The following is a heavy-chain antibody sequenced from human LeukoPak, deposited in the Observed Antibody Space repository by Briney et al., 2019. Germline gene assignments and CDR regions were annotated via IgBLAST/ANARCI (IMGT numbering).Heavy chain of an antibody. D-gene: IGHD1-26*01. Sequence: PSETLSLTCTVSGGSISSGSYYWGWIRQPPGKDLEWIGSIYYSGSTYYNPSLKSRVAISLDTSKNQFSLKLSSVTAADTAVYYCARGGGSYYRMGLRYYYYYMDVWGKGTTVTVSS. V-gene: IGHV4-39*07. CDR1: GGSISSGSYY. CDR2: IYYSGST. CDR3: ARGGGSYYRMGLRYYYYYMDV. J-gene: IGHJ6*03.